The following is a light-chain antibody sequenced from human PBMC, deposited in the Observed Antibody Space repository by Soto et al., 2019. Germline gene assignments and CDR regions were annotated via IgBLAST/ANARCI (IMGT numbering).Light chain of an antibody. CDR3: QHCGSSPIT. CDR2: DAS. Sequence: EIVLTQSPDTLSLSPGERATLSCRASQSVRSGRLAWYQQKPGQAPRLVIFDASNRASGIPVRFSGSGSGTDYTLTISSLEPEDFAVYYCQHCGSSPITFGQGTRLEIK. CDR1: QSVRSGR. V-gene: IGKV3-20*01. J-gene: IGKJ5*01.